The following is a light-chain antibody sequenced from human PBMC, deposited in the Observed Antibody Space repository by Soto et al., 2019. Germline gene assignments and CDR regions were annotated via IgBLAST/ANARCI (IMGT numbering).Light chain of an antibody. V-gene: IGLV2-14*01. J-gene: IGLJ3*02. CDR3: SSYTTSRTLV. CDR2: EVS. Sequence: QSALTQPASVSGYPGQSITISCTGTSSDVGAYNYVSWYQQHPGKAPKLMIYEVSNRPSGVSNRFSGSKSGNTASLTISGLQAEDEADYYCSSYTTSRTLVFGGGTKLPVL. CDR1: SSDVGAYNY.